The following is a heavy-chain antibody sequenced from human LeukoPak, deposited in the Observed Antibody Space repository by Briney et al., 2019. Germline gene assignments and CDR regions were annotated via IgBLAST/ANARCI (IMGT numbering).Heavy chain of an antibody. CDR1: GFTFSSYT. J-gene: IGHJ4*02. V-gene: IGHV3-30*14. CDR3: ARSSGYTQGFDY. D-gene: IGHD5-12*01. CDR2: ISFDGNNK. Sequence: PGGSLRLSCAASGFTFSSYTMHWVRQAPGKGLEWVAVISFDGNNKYYADSVKGRFTISRDNSKNTLYLQMNSLRAEDTAVYYCARSSGYTQGFDYWGQGTLVTVSS.